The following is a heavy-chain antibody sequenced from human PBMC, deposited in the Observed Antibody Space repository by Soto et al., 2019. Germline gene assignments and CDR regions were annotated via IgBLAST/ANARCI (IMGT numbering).Heavy chain of an antibody. CDR3: ARVNVTLHL. J-gene: IGHJ4*02. Sequence: PSETLSLTCAVSGGSINTYNLFWAWVRQPPGKGLEWIASIHYGGNAYYSPSLTTRATISRDTSKNRVSLELTSMTAADTAVYYCARVNVTLHLWGQGTLVTVSS. CDR2: IHYGGNA. D-gene: IGHD2-21*02. CDR1: GGSINTYNLF. V-gene: IGHV4-39*01.